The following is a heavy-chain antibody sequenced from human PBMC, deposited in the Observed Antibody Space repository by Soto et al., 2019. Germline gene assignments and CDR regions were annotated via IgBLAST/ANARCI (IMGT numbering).Heavy chain of an antibody. J-gene: IGHJ3*02. CDR3: AKDFGYNYGYDAFDI. Sequence: EVQLLESGGGSVQPGGSLRLSCAASGFTFSSYAMSWVRQAPGKGLEWVSGVSGSGGSTYCVDSVKGRFTISRDNSKHTLYLQMNRLRAEDTAVYYCAKDFGYNYGYDAFDIWGQGTMVTVSS. CDR2: VSGSGGST. CDR1: GFTFSSYA. V-gene: IGHV3-23*01. D-gene: IGHD5-18*01.